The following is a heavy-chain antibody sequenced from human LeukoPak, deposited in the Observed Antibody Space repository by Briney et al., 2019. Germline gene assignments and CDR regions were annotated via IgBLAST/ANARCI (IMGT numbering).Heavy chain of an antibody. CDR2: ISATGDGA. Sequence: GSLRLSCAASGFTFSNYALSWVRQAPGKGLEWVSAISATGDGAWYPDSVKGRFTVSRDNSKNTVYLQMNSLRVEDTALYYCARDRDFPRDQFDYWGQGTLVTVSS. CDR1: GFTFSNYA. V-gene: IGHV3-23*01. J-gene: IGHJ4*02. D-gene: IGHD2-21*02. CDR3: ARDRDFPRDQFDY.